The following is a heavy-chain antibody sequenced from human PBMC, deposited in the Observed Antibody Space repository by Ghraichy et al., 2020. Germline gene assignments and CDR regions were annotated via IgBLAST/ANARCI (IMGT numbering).Heavy chain of an antibody. CDR3: ARAPRRITILDGYFDY. Sequence: SETLSLTCTVSGGSISSYYWSWIRQPPGKGLEWIGYIYYSGSTNYNPSLKSRVTISVDTSKNQFSLKLSSVTAADTAVYYCARAPRRITILDGYFDYWGQGTLVTVSS. D-gene: IGHD3-9*01. V-gene: IGHV4-59*01. CDR1: GGSISSYY. J-gene: IGHJ4*02. CDR2: IYYSGST.